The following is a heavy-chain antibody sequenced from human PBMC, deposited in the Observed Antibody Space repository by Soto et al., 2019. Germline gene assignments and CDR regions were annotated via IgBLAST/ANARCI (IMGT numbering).Heavy chain of an antibody. CDR1: GFTFSSYA. J-gene: IGHJ6*02. Sequence: PGGSLRLSCSASGFTFSSYAMHWVRQAPGKGLEYVSAISSNGGSTYYADSVKGRFTISRDNSKNTLYLQMSSLRAEDTAVYYCARVNGYYYYGMDVWGQGTTVTVSS. CDR3: ARVNGYYYYGMDV. CDR2: ISSNGGST. V-gene: IGHV3-64D*06. D-gene: IGHD3-22*01.